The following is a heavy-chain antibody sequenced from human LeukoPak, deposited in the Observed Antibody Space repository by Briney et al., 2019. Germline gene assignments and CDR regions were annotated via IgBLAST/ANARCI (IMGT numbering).Heavy chain of an antibody. Sequence: GEPLKISCKGSGYSFTSYWIGWVRQMPGKGLEWMGIIYPGDSDTRYSPSFQGQVTISADKSISTAYLQWSSLKASDTAMYYCARGRGMAGPTDYFDYWGQGTLVTVSS. D-gene: IGHD1-7*01. V-gene: IGHV5-51*01. CDR1: GYSFTSYW. J-gene: IGHJ4*02. CDR3: ARGRGMAGPTDYFDY. CDR2: IYPGDSDT.